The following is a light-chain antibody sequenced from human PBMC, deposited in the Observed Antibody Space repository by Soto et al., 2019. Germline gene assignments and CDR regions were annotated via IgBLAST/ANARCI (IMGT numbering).Light chain of an antibody. CDR1: QSVLYSSNNKNY. CDR3: QQYQLRLT. CDR2: WAS. V-gene: IGKV4-1*01. Sequence: DIVMTQSPDSLAVSLGERATINCKSSQSVLYSSNNKNYLAWYQQKPGQPPKLLIYWASTRESGVPDRFSGSGSGTDFTLTISSLQAEDVAVYYCQQYQLRLTFGQGTRLEIK. J-gene: IGKJ5*01.